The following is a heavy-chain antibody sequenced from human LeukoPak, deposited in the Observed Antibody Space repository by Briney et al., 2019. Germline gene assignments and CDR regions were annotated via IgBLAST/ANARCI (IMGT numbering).Heavy chain of an antibody. V-gene: IGHV6-1*01. CDR2: TYYRSKWYN. CDR1: GDSVSSNSAA. J-gene: IGHJ4*02. D-gene: IGHD3-9*01. Sequence: SQTLSLTCAISGDSVSSNSAAWNWIRQSPSRGLEWLGRTYYRSKWYNDYAVSVKSRITINPDTSKNQFSLQLNSVTPEDTAVYYCAREVRYFDWLLSETYYFDYWGQGTLVTVSS. CDR3: AREVRYFDWLLSETYYFDY.